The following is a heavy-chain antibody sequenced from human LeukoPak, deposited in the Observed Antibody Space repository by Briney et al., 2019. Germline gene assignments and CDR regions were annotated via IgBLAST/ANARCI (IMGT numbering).Heavy chain of an antibody. V-gene: IGHV3-23*01. CDR1: GITLSNYG. CDR2: ISASGGST. J-gene: IGHJ4*02. CDR3: XXXXVXIRXXXXXFHXEAYYFES. Sequence: GGSLRLSCAVSGITLSNYGMSWVRQAPGKGLEWVAGISASGGSTNYADSVKGRFTISRDNPKNTLYLQMNSLRAEDTAFYFCXXXXVXIRXXXXXFHXEAYYFESWGQGALVTVSS.